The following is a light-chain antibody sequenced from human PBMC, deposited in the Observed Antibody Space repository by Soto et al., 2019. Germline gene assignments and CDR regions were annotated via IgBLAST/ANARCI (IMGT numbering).Light chain of an antibody. J-gene: IGKJ1*01. CDR1: QSFRGL. Sequence: EVVLTQSPVTLPLSPGERATLSFRASQSFRGLLAWYQQKPGQAPRLLIYGASNRATGIPDRFSGSGSGTDFTLTISRLEPEDFAVYYCQQYGSSGTFGQGTKVDIK. CDR3: QQYGSSGT. CDR2: GAS. V-gene: IGKV3-20*01.